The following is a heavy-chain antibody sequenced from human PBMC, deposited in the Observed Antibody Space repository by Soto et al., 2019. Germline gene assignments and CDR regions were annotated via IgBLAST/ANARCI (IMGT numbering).Heavy chain of an antibody. Sequence: PSETLSLTCAVYGGSFSGYYWTWIRQPPGTGLEWIGEINHSGSTNYNPSLKSRVTISVDTSKNQFSLKLSSVTAADTAVYYCARESGYYYDSSGYLDYWGQGTLVT. CDR2: INHSGST. V-gene: IGHV4-34*01. D-gene: IGHD3-22*01. CDR1: GGSFSGYY. CDR3: ARESGYYYDSSGYLDY. J-gene: IGHJ4*02.